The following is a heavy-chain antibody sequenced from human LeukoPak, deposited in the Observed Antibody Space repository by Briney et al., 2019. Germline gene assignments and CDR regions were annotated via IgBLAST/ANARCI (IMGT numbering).Heavy chain of an antibody. CDR3: ARDRSGYYDSSGYPDY. CDR2: ISYDGSNK. V-gene: IGHV3-30*04. J-gene: IGHJ4*02. CDR1: GFTFSSYA. Sequence: PGGSLRLSCAASGFTFSSYAMHWVRQAPGKGLEWVAVISYDGSNKYYADSVKGRFTISRDNSKNTLYLQMNSLRAEDTAVHYCARDRSGYYDSSGYPDYWGQGTLVTVSS. D-gene: IGHD3-22*01.